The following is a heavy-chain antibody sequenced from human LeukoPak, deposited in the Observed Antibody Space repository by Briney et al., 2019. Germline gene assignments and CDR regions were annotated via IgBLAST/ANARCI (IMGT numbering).Heavy chain of an antibody. CDR3: AKGGGTYYFLDY. D-gene: IGHD1-26*01. V-gene: IGHV3-23*01. CDR1: GFTFRNYG. J-gene: IGHJ4*02. Sequence: GGSLRLSCAASGFTFRNYGMSWVRQAPGKGLEWVSAISGNSDSTYYAGSVKGRFTISRDNSKRTLFLQMNSLRAEDTAVYYCAKGGGTYYFLDYWGQGTLVTVSS. CDR2: ISGNSDST.